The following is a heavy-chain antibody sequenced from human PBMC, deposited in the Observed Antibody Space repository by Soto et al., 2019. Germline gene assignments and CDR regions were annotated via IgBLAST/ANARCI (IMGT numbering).Heavy chain of an antibody. Sequence: SETLSLTCAVSGGSISSGGYSWSWVRQPPGKGLEWIGYIYHSGNTYYNPSLKSRVTISVGRSKNQFSLRLSSVTAADTAVYYCARCCYYDSSGYYYPNWFDPWGQGTLVTVSS. CDR3: ARCCYYDSSGYYYPNWFDP. CDR1: GGSISSGGYS. J-gene: IGHJ5*02. D-gene: IGHD3-22*01. V-gene: IGHV4-30-2*01. CDR2: IYHSGNT.